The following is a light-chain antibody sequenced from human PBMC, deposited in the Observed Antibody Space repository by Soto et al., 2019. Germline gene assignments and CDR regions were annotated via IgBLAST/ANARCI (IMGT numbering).Light chain of an antibody. CDR2: AAS. CDR1: QDITSY. J-gene: IGKJ3*01. Sequence: IQVTQAPSALSASVGDRVTITCRASQDITSYLAWYQQKPGKAPKLLIYAASTLQSGVPSRFSGSGSGTEFTLTISSLQPEDFATYYCQQLNSYPLTFGPGTKVDIK. CDR3: QQLNSYPLT. V-gene: IGKV1-9*01.